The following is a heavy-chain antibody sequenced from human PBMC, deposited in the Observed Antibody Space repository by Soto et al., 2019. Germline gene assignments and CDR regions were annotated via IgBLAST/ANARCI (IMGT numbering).Heavy chain of an antibody. Sequence: EVQLVESGGGLVKPGGSLRLSCAASGFTFSSYSMNWVRQAPGKGLEWVSSISSSSSYIYYADSVKGRFTISRDNAKNSLYLQMNSRRAEDTAVYYCARESSSSSWYEGGYFDLWGRGTLVTVSS. D-gene: IGHD6-13*01. CDR2: ISSSSSYI. CDR1: GFTFSSYS. CDR3: ARESSSSSWYEGGYFDL. J-gene: IGHJ2*01. V-gene: IGHV3-21*01.